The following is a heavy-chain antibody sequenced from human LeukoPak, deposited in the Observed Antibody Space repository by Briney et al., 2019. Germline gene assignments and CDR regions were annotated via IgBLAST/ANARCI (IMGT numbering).Heavy chain of an antibody. CDR3: ARVTTYYDYVWGSSTDAFDI. CDR2: INHSGST. CDR1: GFTFSDYY. J-gene: IGHJ3*02. V-gene: IGHV4-34*01. D-gene: IGHD3-16*01. Sequence: GSLRLSCAASGFTFSDYYMSWIRQPPGKGLEWIGEINHSGSTDYNPSLKSRVTISVDTSKNQFSLKLSSVTAADTAVYYCARVTTYYDYVWGSSTDAFDIWGQGTMVTVSS.